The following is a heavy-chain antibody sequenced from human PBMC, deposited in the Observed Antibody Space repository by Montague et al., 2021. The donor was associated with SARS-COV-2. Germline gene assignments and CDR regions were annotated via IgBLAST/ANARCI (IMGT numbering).Heavy chain of an antibody. V-gene: IGHV3-48*03. CDR1: GFNFGVYE. D-gene: IGHD2-2*01. Sequence: SLRLSCAASGFNFGVYEMNWFRQTPGKGLEWVSYINGGSSVMYYADSVMGRFTISRDNAESSLYLQMNSLRAEDTAVYYCAPAVPVADDSWGQGTLVTVSS. J-gene: IGHJ5*02. CDR2: INGGSSVM. CDR3: APAVPVADDS.